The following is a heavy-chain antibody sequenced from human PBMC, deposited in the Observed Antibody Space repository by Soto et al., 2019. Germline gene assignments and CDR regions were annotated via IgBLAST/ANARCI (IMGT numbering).Heavy chain of an antibody. CDR2: INRDGSEK. Sequence: LRLSCAVSGFTFSTYWMSWVRQAPGKGLEWVANINRDGSEKHYVDSVKGRFTISRDNAKNSLYLQMNSLGAEDAAVYYCARSRGLDYCGQGTLVTVS. J-gene: IGHJ4*02. V-gene: IGHV3-7*01. CDR1: GFTFSTYW. D-gene: IGHD6-19*01. CDR3: ARSRGLDY.